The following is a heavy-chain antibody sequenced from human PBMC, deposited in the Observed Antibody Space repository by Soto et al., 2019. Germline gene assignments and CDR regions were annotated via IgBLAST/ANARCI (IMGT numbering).Heavy chain of an antibody. J-gene: IGHJ4*02. V-gene: IGHV3-23*01. CDR2: ISGGGGNT. Sequence: EVQLLESGGGLVQPGGPRSLSCEASESTFSNIPLTGVRQTPGKGLEWVSTISGGGGNTYYPDSVKGRFTISRDNSKDTVYLQMNSLRAEDTAIYYCAKERLGRGADYWGQGALVTVTS. CDR1: ESTFSNIP. CDR3: AKERLGRGADY.